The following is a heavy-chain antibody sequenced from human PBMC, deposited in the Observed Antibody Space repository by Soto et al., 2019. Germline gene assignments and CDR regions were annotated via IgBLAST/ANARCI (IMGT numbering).Heavy chain of an antibody. CDR2: ISNGDETT. Sequence: PGGSLRLSCAASGFIFTDYSMTWIRQAPGKGLEWVSYISNGDETTQYADSVKGRFTVSRDNAKKVLFLQMNSLRAEDTAVYYCTRDASRDSSARGWFDPWGPGTLVTVSS. CDR1: GFIFTDYS. D-gene: IGHD6-13*01. J-gene: IGHJ5*02. V-gene: IGHV3-11*04. CDR3: TRDASRDSSARGWFDP.